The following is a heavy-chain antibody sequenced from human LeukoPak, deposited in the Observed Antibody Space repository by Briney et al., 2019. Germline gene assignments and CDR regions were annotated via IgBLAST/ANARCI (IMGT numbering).Heavy chain of an antibody. CDR3: AKDPTHYRVWDYYETIGLSY. D-gene: IGHD3-22*01. V-gene: IGHV3-30*02. CDR2: IRYDGSNK. Sequence: GGTLRLSCAASGFTFSSYGMHWVRQAPGKGLEWVAFIRYDGSNKYYADSVKGRFTISRDNSKNTLNLQMNSLRAEDTAVYYCAKDPTHYRVWDYYETIGLSYWGQGTLVTVSS. J-gene: IGHJ4*02. CDR1: GFTFSSYG.